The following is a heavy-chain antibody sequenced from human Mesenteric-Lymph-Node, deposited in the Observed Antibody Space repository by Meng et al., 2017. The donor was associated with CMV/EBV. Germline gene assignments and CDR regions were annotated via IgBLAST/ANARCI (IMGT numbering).Heavy chain of an antibody. V-gene: IGHV4-39*07. CDR1: GGSISSSSYY. Sequence: SETLSLTCTVSGGSISSSSYYWGWIRQPPGKGLEWIGSIYYSGSTYYNPSLKSRVTISVDTSKNQFSLKLSSVTAADTAVYYCARGTTVTPYYFDYWGQGTLVPSPQ. J-gene: IGHJ4*02. CDR2: IYYSGST. D-gene: IGHD4-17*01. CDR3: ARGTTVTPYYFDY.